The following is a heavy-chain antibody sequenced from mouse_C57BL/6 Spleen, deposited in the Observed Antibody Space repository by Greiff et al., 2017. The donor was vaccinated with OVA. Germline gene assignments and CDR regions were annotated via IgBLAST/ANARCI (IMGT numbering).Heavy chain of an antibody. Sequence: EVKVVESGGGLVKPGGSLKLSCAASGFTFSDYGMHWVRQAPEKGLEWVAYISSGSSTIYYADTVKGRFTISRDNAKNTLFLQMTSLRSEDTAMYYCAREGRTGNYAMDYWGQGTSVTVSS. D-gene: IGHD4-1*01. CDR3: AREGRTGNYAMDY. V-gene: IGHV5-17*01. CDR2: ISSGSSTI. J-gene: IGHJ4*01. CDR1: GFTFSDYG.